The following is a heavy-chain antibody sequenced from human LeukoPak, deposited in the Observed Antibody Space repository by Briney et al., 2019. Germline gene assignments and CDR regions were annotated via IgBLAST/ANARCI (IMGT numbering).Heavy chain of an antibody. Sequence: GGSLRLSCAASGFTFSVYSMNWVRQAPGKGLEWVASISDRGTYIYYADSVKGRFTISRDNAKNTLYLQMNSLRAEDTAVYYCANHLACGSTSCPPFDSWGQGTLVTVSS. J-gene: IGHJ4*02. CDR3: ANHLACGSTSCPPFDS. D-gene: IGHD2-2*01. CDR1: GFTFSVYS. V-gene: IGHV3-21*01. CDR2: ISDRGTYI.